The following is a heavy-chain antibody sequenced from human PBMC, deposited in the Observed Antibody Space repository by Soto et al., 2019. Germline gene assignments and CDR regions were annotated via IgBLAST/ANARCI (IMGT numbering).Heavy chain of an antibody. D-gene: IGHD3-9*01. J-gene: IGHJ4*02. V-gene: IGHV3-20*04. Sequence: PGGSLRLSCAAPGFTFSNYAMTWVRQAPGKGLEWVSGINWNGGSTDYADSVKGRFTFSRDNAKNSLYLQMNSLRTEDTALYYCARSRPTGHYQYLDYWGQGTLVTVSS. CDR1: GFTFSNYA. CDR2: INWNGGST. CDR3: ARSRPTGHYQYLDY.